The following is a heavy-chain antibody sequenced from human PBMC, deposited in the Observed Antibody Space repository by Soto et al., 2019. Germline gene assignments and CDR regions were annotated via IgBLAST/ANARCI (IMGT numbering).Heavy chain of an antibody. V-gene: IGHV1-69*06. CDR3: ASQPRGCGGDCSPDNWFDP. CDR1: GGTFSSYA. CDR2: IIPIFGTA. Sequence: GASVKVSCKASGGTFSSYAISWVRQAPGQGLEWMGGIIPIFGTANYAQKFQGRVTITADKSTSTAYMELSSLRSEDTAVYYCASQPRGCGGDCSPDNWFDPWGQGTLVTVSS. D-gene: IGHD2-21*02. J-gene: IGHJ5*02.